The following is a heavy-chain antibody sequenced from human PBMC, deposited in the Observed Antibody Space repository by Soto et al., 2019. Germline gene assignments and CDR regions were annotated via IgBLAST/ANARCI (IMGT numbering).Heavy chain of an antibody. Sequence: QVQLVQSGAEVKKPGSSVKVSCKASGGTFSSYTISWVRQAPGQGLEWMGRIIPILGIANYAQKFQGRVTITADQSTSTAYMELSSLRSEDTAVYYCATTSVTTVAYYYYMDVWGKGTTVTVSS. V-gene: IGHV1-69*02. CDR1: GGTFSSYT. J-gene: IGHJ6*03. CDR2: IIPILGIA. CDR3: ATTSVTTVAYYYYMDV. D-gene: IGHD4-4*01.